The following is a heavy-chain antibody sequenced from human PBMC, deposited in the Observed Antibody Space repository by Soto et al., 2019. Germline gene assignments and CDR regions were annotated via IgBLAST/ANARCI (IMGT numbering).Heavy chain of an antibody. CDR1: VGTFSSYA. CDR2: IIPIFGTA. J-gene: IGHJ6*02. V-gene: IGHV1-69*13. Sequence: GXSVKVSCKASVGTFSSYAISWVRQAPGQGLEWMGGIIPIFGTADYAQKFQGRVTITADESTSTAYMELSSLRSEDTAVYYCASARTIFGVVTPPNYYGMDVWGQGTTVTVSS. CDR3: ASARTIFGVVTPPNYYGMDV. D-gene: IGHD3-3*01.